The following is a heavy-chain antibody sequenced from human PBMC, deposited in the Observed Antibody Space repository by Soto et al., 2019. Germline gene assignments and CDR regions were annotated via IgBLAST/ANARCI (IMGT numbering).Heavy chain of an antibody. D-gene: IGHD4-4*01. V-gene: IGHV4-39*01. CDR2: MYYSGST. J-gene: IGHJ6*02. CDR1: GGSISSSSYY. Sequence: QLQLQESGPGLVKPSETLSLTCTVSGGSISSSSYYWGWIRQPPGKGLEWIGSMYYSGSTYYNPSLKSRVTISVDTSKNQFSLKLSSVTAADTAVYYCARHSLSSYSNEVGWGGMDVWGQGTTVTVSS. CDR3: ARHSLSSYSNEVGWGGMDV.